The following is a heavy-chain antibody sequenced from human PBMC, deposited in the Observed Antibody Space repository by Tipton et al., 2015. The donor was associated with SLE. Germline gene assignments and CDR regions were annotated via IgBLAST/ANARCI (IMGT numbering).Heavy chain of an antibody. CDR3: ARHPYNNWAYYMDV. CDR2: VYYTGNT. Sequence: TLSLTCIVSGDSISSSSYYWGWIRQPPGKGLEWVGTVYYTGNTFYNPSLKSRVTMSVDRSKNQFSLKLSSVTAADTAVYYCARHPYNNWAYYMDVWGKGTTVTVSS. V-gene: IGHV4-39*07. J-gene: IGHJ6*03. D-gene: IGHD5-24*01. CDR1: GDSISSSSYY.